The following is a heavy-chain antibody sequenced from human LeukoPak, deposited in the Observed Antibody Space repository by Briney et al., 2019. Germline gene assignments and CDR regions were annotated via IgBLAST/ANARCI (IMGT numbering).Heavy chain of an antibody. Sequence: GGSLRLSCAASGFTFSSYWMSWVRQAPGKGLEWVANIKQDGSEKYYVDSAKGRFTISRDNAKNSLYLQMNSLRAEDTAVYFCARAGYCSGATCSHYYDSSGYYGPPDYWGQGILVTVSS. CDR2: IKQDGSEK. J-gene: IGHJ4*02. V-gene: IGHV3-7*03. CDR3: ARAGYCSGATCSHYYDSSGYYGPPDY. CDR1: GFTFSSYW. D-gene: IGHD3-22*01.